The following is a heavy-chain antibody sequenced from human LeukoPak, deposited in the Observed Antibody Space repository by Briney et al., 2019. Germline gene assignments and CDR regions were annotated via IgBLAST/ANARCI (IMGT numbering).Heavy chain of an antibody. CDR2: IKEDGSDK. V-gene: IGHV3-7*01. CDR1: VSSGLTRW. Sequence: GGSLRLSCVASVSSGLTRWMNWVRQAPGKGLEWVAIIKEDGSDKYYVDSVKGRFTISRDNAKNSVYLQMNSLRVEDTAVYYCARCGGVEFGYWGQGTLVTVSS. CDR3: ARCGGVEFGY. J-gene: IGHJ4*02. D-gene: IGHD3-10*01.